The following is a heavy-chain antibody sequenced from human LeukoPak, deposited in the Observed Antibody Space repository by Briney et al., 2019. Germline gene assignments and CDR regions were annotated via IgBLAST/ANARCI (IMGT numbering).Heavy chain of an antibody. CDR2: TSYNGNT. D-gene: IGHD6-19*01. CDR1: GYTFSNYG. V-gene: IGHV1-18*04. CDR3: ARHSGSGWQALGY. Sequence: ASVKVSCKASGYTFSNYGISWVRQSPGLGLEWMGWTSYNGNTNYAQRFQDRVTMTTDTSTTTAYMELRSLESDDTAVYYCARHSGSGWQALGYWGQGTLVTVSS. J-gene: IGHJ4*02.